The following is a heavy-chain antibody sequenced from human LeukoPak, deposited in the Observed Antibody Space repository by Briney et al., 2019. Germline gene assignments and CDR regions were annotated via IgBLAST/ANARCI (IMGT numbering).Heavy chain of an antibody. V-gene: IGHV3-21*01. CDR2: VSSSSTSI. Sequence: PGGSLRLSCAASGFSFSIYSMNWVRQAPGKGLEWVSSVSSSSTSIYYADSLKGRFTISRDNAKNSLFLQVNSLRDEDTAAYYCARGPPCSSTSCYVTGAFDFWGQGTMVTVSS. J-gene: IGHJ3*01. CDR1: GFSFSIYS. D-gene: IGHD2-2*01. CDR3: ARGPPCSSTSCYVTGAFDF.